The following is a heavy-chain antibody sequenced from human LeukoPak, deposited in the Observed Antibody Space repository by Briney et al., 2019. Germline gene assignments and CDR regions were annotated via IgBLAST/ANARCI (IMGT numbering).Heavy chain of an antibody. Sequence: HTGGSLRLSCAASGFTFSSYAMHWVRQAPGKGLEYVSAISSNGGSTYYANSVKGRFTISRDNSKNTLYLQMGSLRAEDMAVYYCASGGFGELLDYWGQGTLVTVSS. CDR2: ISSNGGST. J-gene: IGHJ4*02. D-gene: IGHD3-10*01. V-gene: IGHV3-64*01. CDR1: GFTFSSYA. CDR3: ASGGFGELLDY.